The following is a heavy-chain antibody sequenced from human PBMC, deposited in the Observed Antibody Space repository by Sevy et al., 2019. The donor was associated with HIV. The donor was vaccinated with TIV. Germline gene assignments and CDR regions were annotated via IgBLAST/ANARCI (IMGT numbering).Heavy chain of an antibody. CDR2: VENDGSGT. V-gene: IGHV3-74*01. CDR1: GFTFTNYW. Sequence: GGSLRLSCAASGFTFTNYWMHWVRQAPGKGLVWVSRVENDGSGTNYADSVKGGFTTSSDNAKNTGYLQMNSPRAEDTAVYYCTGDMYGIDYWGQGTLVTVSS. CDR3: TGDMYGIDY. J-gene: IGHJ4*02. D-gene: IGHD2-8*01.